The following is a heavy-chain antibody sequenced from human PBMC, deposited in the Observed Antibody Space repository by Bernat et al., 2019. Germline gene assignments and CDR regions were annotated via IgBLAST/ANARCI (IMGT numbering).Heavy chain of an antibody. D-gene: IGHD6-13*01. CDR3: ARDFNIWSSWYAVSFDY. CDR1: GYTFTSYG. V-gene: IGHV1-18*01. Sequence: QVQLVLSGAEVKKPGASVKVSCKASGYTFTSYGISWVRQAPGQGLEWMGWISAYNGNTNYAQKLQGRVTMTTDTSTSTAYMELRSLRSDDTAVYYCARDFNIWSSWYAVSFDYWGQGTLVTVSS. J-gene: IGHJ4*02. CDR2: ISAYNGNT.